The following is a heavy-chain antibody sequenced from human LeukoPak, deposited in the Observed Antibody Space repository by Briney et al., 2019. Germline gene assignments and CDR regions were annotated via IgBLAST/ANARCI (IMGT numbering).Heavy chain of an antibody. CDR2: MNPNTGKT. CDR3: AREPNIAAAL. CDR1: VYTFTNYD. J-gene: IGHJ4*02. V-gene: IGHV1-8*02. D-gene: IGHD6-13*01. Sequence: ASVKVSCKASVYTFTNYDINWVRQATGQGLEWMGWMNPNTGKTGYAQKFQGRVTMTRNTAISTAYLEVTSRRSDATAVYYCAREPNIAAALWGQGTLVTVSS.